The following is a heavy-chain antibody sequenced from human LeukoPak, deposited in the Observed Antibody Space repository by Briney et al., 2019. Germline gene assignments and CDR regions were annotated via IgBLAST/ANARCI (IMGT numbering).Heavy chain of an antibody. CDR1: GGSFSGYY. V-gene: IGHV4-34*01. CDR3: ARGGRIQLWSSFDY. CDR2: INHSGST. J-gene: IGHJ4*02. Sequence: KTSETLSLTCAVYGGSFSGYYWSWIRQPPGKGLEWIGEINHSGSTNYNPSLKGRVTISVDTSKNQFSLKLSSVTAADTAVYYCARGGRIQLWSSFDYWGQGTLVTVSS. D-gene: IGHD5-18*01.